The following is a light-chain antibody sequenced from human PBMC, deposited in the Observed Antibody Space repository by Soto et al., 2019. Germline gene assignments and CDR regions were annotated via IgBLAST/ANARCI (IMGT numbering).Light chain of an antibody. Sequence: EIVLTQSPATLSLSPGEGATLSCRASQSVSTYLAWYQQKPGQAPRLLIYDASNRATGIPARFSGSGSGTDFTLTISSLVPEDFAVYYCQQGGSFGGGTKVEIK. CDR3: QQGGS. V-gene: IGKV3-11*01. J-gene: IGKJ4*01. CDR2: DAS. CDR1: QSVSTY.